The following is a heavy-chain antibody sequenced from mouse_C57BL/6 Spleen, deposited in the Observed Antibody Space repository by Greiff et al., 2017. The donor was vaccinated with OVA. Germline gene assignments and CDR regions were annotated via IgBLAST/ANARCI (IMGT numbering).Heavy chain of an antibody. CDR2: INPGSGGI. CDR3: ARSNYRNPGLAY. D-gene: IGHD2-1*01. CDR1: GYAFTNYL. Sequence: VKLMESGAELVRPGTSVKVSCKASGYAFTNYLIEWVKQRPGQGLEWIGVINPGSGGINYNEKVKGRATLTEDKSSSTAYMQLSSLTSADSAVYFCARSNYRNPGLAYWGQGTLVTVSA. V-gene: IGHV1-54*01. J-gene: IGHJ3*01.